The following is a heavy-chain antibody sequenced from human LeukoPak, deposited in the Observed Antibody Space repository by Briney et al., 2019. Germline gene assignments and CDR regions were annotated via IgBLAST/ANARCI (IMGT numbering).Heavy chain of an antibody. D-gene: IGHD6-19*01. J-gene: IGHJ4*02. Sequence: HAGGSLRLSCAASGFTFSDHYMDWVRQAPWKGLEWVGRTRNKANSYTTEYAASVKGRFTISRDDSKNSLYLQMNSLKTEDTAVYYCARVSGSGWSDYWGQGTLVTVSS. V-gene: IGHV3-72*01. CDR1: GFTFSDHY. CDR2: TRNKANSYTT. CDR3: ARVSGSGWSDY.